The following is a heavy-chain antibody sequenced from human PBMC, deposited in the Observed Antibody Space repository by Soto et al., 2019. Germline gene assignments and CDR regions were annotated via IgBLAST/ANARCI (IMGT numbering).Heavy chain of an antibody. D-gene: IGHD3-22*01. CDR1: GYSFTSYW. J-gene: IGHJ3*02. Sequence: GESLKISCKGSGYSFTSYWISWVRQMPVKGLEWMGRIDPSDSYTNYSPSFQGHVTISADKSISTAYLQWSSLKASDTAMYYCARQLRNYYDSSGYPDAFDIWGQGTMVTVS. V-gene: IGHV5-10-1*01. CDR2: IDPSDSYT. CDR3: ARQLRNYYDSSGYPDAFDI.